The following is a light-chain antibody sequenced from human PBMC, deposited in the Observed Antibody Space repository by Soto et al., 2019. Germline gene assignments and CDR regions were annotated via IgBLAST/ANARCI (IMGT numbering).Light chain of an antibody. J-gene: IGKJ4*01. CDR1: QGFSNS. CDR3: QKYDSAPLT. V-gene: IGKV1-27*01. CDR2: GAS. Sequence: DIQMTQSPSSLTESIGDRVTISCRASQGFSNSLAWYQQKPGKVPTLLIYGASILQSGVPSRFSGSGSGTEFTLTISCLQPEDVATYFCQKYDSAPLTVGGGTKVEIK.